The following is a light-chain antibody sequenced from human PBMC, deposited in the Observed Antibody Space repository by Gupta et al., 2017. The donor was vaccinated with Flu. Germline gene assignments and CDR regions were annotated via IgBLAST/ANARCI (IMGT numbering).Light chain of an antibody. Sequence: EIVMTQSPATLSVSPGERATLSCRASQSVSSNLAWYQQKPGQAPRLLIYGASTRATGIPARFSGRGAGTEFTLTIISPQCEDFAAYYGRQDNNWWTFGQGTKLEIK. J-gene: IGKJ1*01. CDR1: QSVSSN. CDR3: RQDNNWWT. V-gene: IGKV3-15*01. CDR2: GAS.